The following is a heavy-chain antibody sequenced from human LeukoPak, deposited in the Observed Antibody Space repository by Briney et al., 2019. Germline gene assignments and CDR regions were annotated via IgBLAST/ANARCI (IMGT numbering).Heavy chain of an antibody. CDR2: ISSGGSTI. CDR1: GFIFSDYY. J-gene: IGHJ4*02. CDR3: ARDIYYYDSSGYYFPGGSDY. D-gene: IGHD3-22*01. V-gene: IGHV3-11*04. Sequence: GGSLRLSCAASGFIFSDYYMSWIRQAPAKGLEWVSYISSGGSTIYYADSVKGRFTISRDNAKNSLYLQMNSLRAEDTAVYYCARDIYYYDSSGYYFPGGSDYWGQGTLVTVSS.